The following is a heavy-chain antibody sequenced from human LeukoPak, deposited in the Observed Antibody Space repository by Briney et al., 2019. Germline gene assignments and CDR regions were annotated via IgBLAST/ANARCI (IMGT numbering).Heavy chain of an antibody. CDR2: ISYNGNT. V-gene: IGHV4-59*12. D-gene: IGHD3-22*01. Sequence: SETLSLTCSVSGGSISPYIWSWIRQPPGKGLEWIAYISYNGNTNYSPSLKSRVTISVDTSKNQFSLKLSSVTAADTAVYYCAREHYDSSGYYYYYYGMDVWGQGTTVTVSS. CDR1: GGSISPYI. CDR3: AREHYDSSGYYYYYYGMDV. J-gene: IGHJ6*02.